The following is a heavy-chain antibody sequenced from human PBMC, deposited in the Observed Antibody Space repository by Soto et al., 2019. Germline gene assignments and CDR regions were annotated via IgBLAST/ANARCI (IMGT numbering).Heavy chain of an antibody. V-gene: IGHV3-11*01. CDR2: ISSSGDII. CDR3: ARDLGYYASDGYFDY. D-gene: IGHD3-22*01. Sequence: QVQLVESGGGLVKPGGSLRLSCAASGFTFSDYYMSWIRQAPGKGLEWVSYISSSGDIIYYADSVKGRFTTSRDNAKNSLYLQMNSLRAEDTAVYDCARDLGYYASDGYFDYWGQGTLVPVSS. J-gene: IGHJ4*02. CDR1: GFTFSDYY.